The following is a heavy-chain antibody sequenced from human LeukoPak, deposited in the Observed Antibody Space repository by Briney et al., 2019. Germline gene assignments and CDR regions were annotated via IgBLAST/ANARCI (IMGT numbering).Heavy chain of an antibody. J-gene: IGHJ6*02. Sequence: GGSLRLSCAASGLTFSSHWMHWVRQAPGKGLEWVGRIKSKTDGGTTDYAAPVKGRFTISRDDSKNTLYLQMNSLKTEDTAVYYCTTVRRITIFGVVIIGRPEGMDVWGQGTTVTVSS. CDR3: TTVRRITIFGVVIIGRPEGMDV. CDR2: IKSKTDGGTT. D-gene: IGHD3-3*01. V-gene: IGHV3-15*07. CDR1: GLTFSSHW.